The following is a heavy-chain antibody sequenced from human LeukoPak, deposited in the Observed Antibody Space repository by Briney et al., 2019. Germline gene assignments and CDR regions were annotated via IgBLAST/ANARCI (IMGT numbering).Heavy chain of an antibody. V-gene: IGHV4-4*09. CDR2: IYSTGKT. Sequence: SETLSLTCAVSGPSINTYYWSWVRQPPGKGLEWAGYIYSTGKTNYNPSLKGRVTISLDTSKNQFSLNLSSVTAADTAVYYCAKHDTVFGAAHFYMDFWGKGTTVTVSS. CDR1: GPSINTYY. J-gene: IGHJ6*03. CDR3: AKHDTVFGAAHFYMDF. D-gene: IGHD3-3*01.